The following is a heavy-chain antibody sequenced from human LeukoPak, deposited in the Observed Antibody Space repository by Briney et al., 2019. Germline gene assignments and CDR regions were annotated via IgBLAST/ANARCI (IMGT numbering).Heavy chain of an antibody. V-gene: IGHV3-30-3*01. CDR2: TSSDGNIK. D-gene: IGHD1-1*01. CDR1: GFTFSSYA. Sequence: GGALRLSCAASGFTFSSYAMHWVRQAPGKGLEWVAVTSSDGNIKYYADSVKGGFTISRDNSKNTLYMQMNSLRGEDTGVYYCARDPVPATARHFDYWGQGTLVTVSS. CDR3: ARDPVPATARHFDY. J-gene: IGHJ4*02.